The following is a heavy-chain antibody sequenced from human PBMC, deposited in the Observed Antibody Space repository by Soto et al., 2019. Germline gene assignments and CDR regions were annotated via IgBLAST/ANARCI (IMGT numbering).Heavy chain of an antibody. CDR2: IIPIFGTA. CDR1: GGTFSSYA. D-gene: IGHD6-13*01. V-gene: IGHV1-69*13. Sequence: SVKVSCKASGGTFSSYAISWVRQAPGQGLEWMGGIIPIFGTANYAQKFQGRVTITADESTSTAYMELSSLRSEDTAVYYCARGSPPGSSSWYYFDYWGQGTLVTVSS. CDR3: ARGSPPGSSSWYYFDY. J-gene: IGHJ4*02.